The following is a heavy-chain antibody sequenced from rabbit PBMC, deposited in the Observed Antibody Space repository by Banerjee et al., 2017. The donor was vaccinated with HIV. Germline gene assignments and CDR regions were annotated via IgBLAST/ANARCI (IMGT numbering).Heavy chain of an antibody. CDR3: VREGSLGSHFNL. J-gene: IGHJ4*01. CDR2: IFDGDSGDT. Sequence: QSLEESGGDLVKPGASLTLTCTASGFSFSSTYYMCWVRQAPGKGLEWIACIFDGDSGDTYYANWAKGRFTISKTSSTTVTLQMTSLTAADTATYFCVREGSLGSHFNLWGPGTLVT. V-gene: IGHV1S40*01. D-gene: IGHD5-1*01. CDR1: GFSFSSTYY.